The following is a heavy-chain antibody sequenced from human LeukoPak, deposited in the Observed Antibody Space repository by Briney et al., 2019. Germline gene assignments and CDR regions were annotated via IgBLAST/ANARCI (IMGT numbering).Heavy chain of an antibody. V-gene: IGHV1-69*13. CDR2: IITIFGTA. Sequence: ASVKVSCKASGGTFSSYAISWVRQAPGQGLEWMGGIITIFGTANYAQKLQGRVTITADESTRTAYMEPSSLTSEDTAVYYCARVPSGGGWFDPWGQGTLVTVSS. J-gene: IGHJ5*02. CDR3: ARVPSGGGWFDP. D-gene: IGHD1-14*01. CDR1: GGTFSSYA.